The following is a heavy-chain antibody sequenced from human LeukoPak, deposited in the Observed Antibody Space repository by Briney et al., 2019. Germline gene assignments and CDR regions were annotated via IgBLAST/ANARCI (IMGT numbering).Heavy chain of an antibody. CDR2: DCHSGST. CDR3: ATRGRDLEY. V-gene: IGHV4-4*02. CDR1: GGSFSSSNW. D-gene: IGHD3-3*01. Sequence: SGTLSLTCAVSGGSFSSSNWRSWLRQPPGRGLECFGVDCHSGSTNYTPSLKSRVTISIDKAKNQLSLKLNSLSAADTAVYYCATRGRDLEYWGQGTLVSVPS. J-gene: IGHJ4*02.